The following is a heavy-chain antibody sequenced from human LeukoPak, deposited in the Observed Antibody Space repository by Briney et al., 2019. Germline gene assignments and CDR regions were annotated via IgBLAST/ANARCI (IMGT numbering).Heavy chain of an antibody. V-gene: IGHV3-15*01. CDR1: RVTLCNAW. J-gene: IGHJ4*02. D-gene: IGHD2-21*01. CDR3: TTDRYSLFYFDC. Sequence: GGSLRLSCAASRVTLCNAWMSGVRQALGEGLECVGRIKNKNDGGTTDYAAPVKGRITISIHDSKNTLYLQMNSLKTEDTAVYYCTTDRYSLFYFDCWGQGTLVTASS. CDR2: IKNKNDGGTT.